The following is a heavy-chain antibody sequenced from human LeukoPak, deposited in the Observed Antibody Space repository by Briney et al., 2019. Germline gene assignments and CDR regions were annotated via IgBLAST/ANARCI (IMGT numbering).Heavy chain of an antibody. CDR2: ISWDGGST. Sequence: QSGGSLRLSCAASGFTFDDYTMHWVRHAPGKGLEGVSLISWDGGSTYYADSVEGRFTISRDTRKNSLYLHMNSLRPEDTALYYSAKDAQAGHWYFDPWGRGTLVTVSS. CDR3: AKDAQAGHWYFDP. CDR1: GFTFDDYT. V-gene: IGHV3-43*01. J-gene: IGHJ2*01.